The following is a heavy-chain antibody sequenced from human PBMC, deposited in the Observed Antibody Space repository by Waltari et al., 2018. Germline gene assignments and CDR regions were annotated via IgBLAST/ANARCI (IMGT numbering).Heavy chain of an antibody. CDR3: ARVLYSYGLGLFDY. V-gene: IGHV1-46*01. J-gene: IGHJ4*02. CDR1: GYTFTSYY. D-gene: IGHD5-18*01. CDR2: INPSGGST. Sequence: QVQLVQSGAEVKKPGASVKGSCKASGYTFTSYYMPWARKAPGQGLEWMGIINPSGGSTSYAQKFQGRVTMTRDTSTSTVYMELSSLRSEDTAVYYCARVLYSYGLGLFDYWGQGTLVTVSS.